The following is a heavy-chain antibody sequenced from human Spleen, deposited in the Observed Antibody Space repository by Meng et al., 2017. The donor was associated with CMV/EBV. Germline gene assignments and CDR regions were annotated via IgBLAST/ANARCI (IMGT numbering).Heavy chain of an antibody. CDR3: ARSLMLYESLTGLPLGLDPYYFDY. V-gene: IGHV5-51*01. Sequence: GSVRQPPGGGPAGMVIIYPGDSDTRYSPYFQGQVTISVDKSTTPAYLHWNSLKASDTAIYYCARSLMLYESLTGLPLGLDPYYFDYWGHGTVVTVSS. D-gene: IGHD3-9*01. CDR2: IYPGDSDT. J-gene: IGHJ4*01.